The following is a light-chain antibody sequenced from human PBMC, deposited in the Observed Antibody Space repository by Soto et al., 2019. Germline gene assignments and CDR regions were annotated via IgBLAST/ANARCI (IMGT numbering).Light chain of an antibody. V-gene: IGKV1-5*01. CDR1: QSISSW. Sequence: DIQMTQSPSTLSGSVGDRVTITCRASQSISSWLAWYQQKPGKAPKLLIYHASSLESGVPSRFSGSGSGTDFTLTISSLQPDDFATYYCQQYNSYRTFGQGTKVDIK. J-gene: IGKJ1*01. CDR2: HAS. CDR3: QQYNSYRT.